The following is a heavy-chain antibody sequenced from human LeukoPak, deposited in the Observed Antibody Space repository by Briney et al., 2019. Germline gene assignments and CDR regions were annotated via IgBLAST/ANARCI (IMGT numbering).Heavy chain of an antibody. CDR3: AKDAQLRDFDWLESVYFDY. Sequence: GGSLRLSCAASGFTFSSYWMSWVRQAPGKGLEWVANIKQDGSEKYYADSVKGRFTISRDNSKNTLYLQMNSLRAEDTAVYYCAKDAQLRDFDWLESVYFDYWGQGTLVTVSS. CDR1: GFTFSSYW. CDR2: IKQDGSEK. V-gene: IGHV3-7*01. J-gene: IGHJ4*02. D-gene: IGHD3-9*01.